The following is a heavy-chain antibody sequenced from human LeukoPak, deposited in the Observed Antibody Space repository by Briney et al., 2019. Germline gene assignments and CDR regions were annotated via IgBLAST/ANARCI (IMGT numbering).Heavy chain of an antibody. J-gene: IGHJ4*02. D-gene: IGHD4-11*01. CDR3: ARDLFYDYSNY. CDR1: GFTFSSYS. V-gene: IGHV3-21*01. CDR2: ISSSSSYI. Sequence: GGSLRLSCAASGFTFSSYSRNWVSQAPGKGLGWVSSISSSSSYIYYADSVKGRFTISRDNAKNSLYLQMNSLRAEDTAVYYCARDLFYDYSNYWGQGTLVTVSS.